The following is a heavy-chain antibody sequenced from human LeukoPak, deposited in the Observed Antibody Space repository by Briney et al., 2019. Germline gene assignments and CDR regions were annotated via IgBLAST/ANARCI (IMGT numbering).Heavy chain of an antibody. CDR2: INPNSGGT. V-gene: IGHV1-2*02. D-gene: IGHD2-2*01. J-gene: IGHJ5*02. CDR1: GYTFTGYY. CDR3: ARDFPYNPRYCSSTSCSSP. Sequence: ASVKVSCKASGYTFTGYYMHWVRQAPGQGLEWMGWINPNSGGTNYAQKFQGRVTMTRHTSISTAYMELSRLRSDDTAVYYCARDFPYNPRYCSSTSCSSPWGQGTLVTVSS.